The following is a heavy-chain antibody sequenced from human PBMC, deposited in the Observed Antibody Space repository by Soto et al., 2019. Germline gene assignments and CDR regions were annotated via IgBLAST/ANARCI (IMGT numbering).Heavy chain of an antibody. CDR3: ARVHFWSGLPFDP. Sequence: VSCKASGYTFTSYDINWVRQATGQGLEWMGWMNPNSGNTGYAQKFQGRVTMTRNTSISTAYMELSSLRSEDTAVYYCARVHFWSGLPFDPWGQGTLVTVSS. V-gene: IGHV1-8*01. D-gene: IGHD3-3*02. CDR2: MNPNSGNT. CDR1: GYTFTSYD. J-gene: IGHJ5*02.